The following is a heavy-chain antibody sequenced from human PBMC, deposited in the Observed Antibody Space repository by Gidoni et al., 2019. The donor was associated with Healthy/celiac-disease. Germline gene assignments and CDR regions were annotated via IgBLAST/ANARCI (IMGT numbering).Heavy chain of an antibody. D-gene: IGHD2-15*01. V-gene: IGHV3-21*01. CDR2: ISSSRSYI. CDR1: GFTFSRYS. J-gene: IGHJ4*02. Sequence: EVQLVESGGGLVKPGGSLSLSCAASGFTFSRYSMNWVRQAPGKGLEWVSSISSSRSYIYYADSVKGRFTIARDNAKNSLYLQMNSLRAEDTAVYYCAREGYCSGGSCYSDYWGQGTLVTVSS. CDR3: AREGYCSGGSCYSDY.